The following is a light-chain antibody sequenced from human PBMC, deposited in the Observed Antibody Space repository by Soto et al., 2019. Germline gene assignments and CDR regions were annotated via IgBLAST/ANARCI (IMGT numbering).Light chain of an antibody. J-gene: IGKJ1*01. CDR1: QSLDRDY. CDR3: HQYDSYPRK. Sequence: IQMTQSPSTLSASLGDRVTMTCLASQSLDRDYLAWYQQKPGKAPKLLIYRASTLESGVPARFTGGGSGTALTLTISSLEPDDFATYYCHQYDSYPRKFGKGTKVDI. V-gene: IGKV1-5*03. CDR2: RAS.